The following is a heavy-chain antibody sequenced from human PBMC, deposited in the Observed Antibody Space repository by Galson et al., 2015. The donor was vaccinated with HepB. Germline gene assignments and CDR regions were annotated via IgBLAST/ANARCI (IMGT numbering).Heavy chain of an antibody. CDR1: GFTFSSYG. V-gene: IGHV3-30*18. D-gene: IGHD3-3*01. CDR2: ISYDGSNK. Sequence: SLRLSCAASGFTFSSYGMHWVRQAPGKGLEWVAVISYDGSNKYYADSVKGRFTVSRDNSKNTLYLQMNSLRAEDTAVYYCAKDLKRFLEWLLSPFDYWGQGTLVTVSS. CDR3: AKDLKRFLEWLLSPFDY. J-gene: IGHJ4*02.